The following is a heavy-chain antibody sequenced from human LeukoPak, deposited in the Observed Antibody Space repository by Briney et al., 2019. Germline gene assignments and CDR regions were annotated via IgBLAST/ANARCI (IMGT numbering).Heavy chain of an antibody. V-gene: IGHV4-34*01. CDR3: ARGGGITIFGVVIVLTRWFDP. CDR2: INHGGST. CDR1: GGSFSGYY. Sequence: SETLSLTCAVYGGSFSGYYWSWIRQPPGKGLEWIGEINHGGSTNYNPSLKSRVTISVDTSKNQFSLKLSSVTAADTAVYYCARGGGITIFGVVIVLTRWFDPWGQGTLVTVSS. D-gene: IGHD3-3*01. J-gene: IGHJ5*02.